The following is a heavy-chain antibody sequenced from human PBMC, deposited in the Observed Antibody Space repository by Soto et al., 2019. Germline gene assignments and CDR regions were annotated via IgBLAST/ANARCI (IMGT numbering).Heavy chain of an antibody. V-gene: IGHV3-48*03. J-gene: IGHJ6*02. CDR1: GFTFSSYE. CDR2: ISSSGSTI. CDR3: ARDAMITFGGYYYYGMDV. Sequence: PGGSLRLSCAASGFTFSSYEMNWVRQAPGKGLEWVSYISSSGSTIYYADSVKSRFTISRDNAKNSLYLQMNSLRAEDTAVYYCARDAMITFGGYYYYGMDVWGQGTTVTVSS. D-gene: IGHD3-16*01.